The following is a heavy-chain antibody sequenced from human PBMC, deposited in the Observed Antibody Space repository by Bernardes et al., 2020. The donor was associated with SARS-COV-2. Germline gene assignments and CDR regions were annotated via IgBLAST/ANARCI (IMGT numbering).Heavy chain of an antibody. Sequence: SETLSLTCAVYGWSFSGYYLSWIRQPPGKGLEWIGEINHSGSTNYNPSLKSRVTISVDTSKNQFSLKLSSVTAAETAVYYCARIYSKQWLPRTRTNWFDPWGQGTLVTVSS. CDR1: GWSFSGYY. CDR3: ARIYSKQWLPRTRTNWFDP. CDR2: INHSGST. V-gene: IGHV4-34*01. D-gene: IGHD6-19*01. J-gene: IGHJ5*02.